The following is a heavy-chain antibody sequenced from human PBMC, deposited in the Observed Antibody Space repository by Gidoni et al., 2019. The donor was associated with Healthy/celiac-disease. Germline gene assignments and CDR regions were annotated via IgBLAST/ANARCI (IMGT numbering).Heavy chain of an antibody. D-gene: IGHD4-17*01. CDR3: TTHYGDYPFDY. CDR2: IKSKTDGGTT. CDR1: GFTFSNAW. J-gene: IGHJ4*02. Sequence: EVQLVESGGGLVKPGGSLRLSCAASGFTFSNAWMSWVRQAPGKGLEWVGRIKSKTDGGTTDYAAPVKGRFTISRDDSKNTLYLQTNSLKTEDTAVYYCTTHYGDYPFDYWGQGTLVTVSS. V-gene: IGHV3-15*01.